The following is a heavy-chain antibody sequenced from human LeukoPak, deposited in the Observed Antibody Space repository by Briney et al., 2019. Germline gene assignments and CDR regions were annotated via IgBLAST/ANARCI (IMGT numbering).Heavy chain of an antibody. Sequence: GGSLTLSCAASGFTFDNAWMNWVRQAPGKGLEWVGRVKSKTDGGTTDYAAPVKGRFTISRDDSENTLFLQLNSLKTEDTALYYCTTVGTTSPIAEEYFDYWGQGNLVTVSS. CDR2: VKSKTDGGTT. CDR1: GFTFDNAW. V-gene: IGHV3-15*01. CDR3: TTVGTTSPIAEEYFDY. J-gene: IGHJ4*02. D-gene: IGHD1-26*01.